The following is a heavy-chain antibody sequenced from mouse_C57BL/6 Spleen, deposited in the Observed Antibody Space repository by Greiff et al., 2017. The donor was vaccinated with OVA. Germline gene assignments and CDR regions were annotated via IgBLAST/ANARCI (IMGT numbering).Heavy chain of an antibody. D-gene: IGHD1-1*01. CDR3: ARGSSYDYVDY. V-gene: IGHV1-52*01. CDR1: GYTFTSYW. Sequence: VQLQQPGAELVRPGSSVKLSCKASGYTFTSYWMHWVKQRPIQGLEWIGNIDPSDSETHYNQKFKDKATLTVDKSSSTAYMQLSSLTSEDSAVYYCARGSSYDYVDYWGQGTTLTVSS. J-gene: IGHJ2*01. CDR2: IDPSDSET.